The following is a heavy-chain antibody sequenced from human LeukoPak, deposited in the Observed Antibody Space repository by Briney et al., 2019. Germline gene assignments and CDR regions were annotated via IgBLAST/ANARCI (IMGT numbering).Heavy chain of an antibody. J-gene: IGHJ3*02. V-gene: IGHV1-24*01. D-gene: IGHD1-26*01. CDR3: ATPGGTFHDAFDI. CDR1: GYTLTELS. CDR2: FDPEDGET. Sequence: ASVKVSCTVSGYTLTELSMHWVRQAPGKGLEWMGGFDPEDGETIYAQKFQGRVTMTEDTSTDTAYMELSSLRSEDTAVYYCATPGGTFHDAFDIWGQGTMVTVSS.